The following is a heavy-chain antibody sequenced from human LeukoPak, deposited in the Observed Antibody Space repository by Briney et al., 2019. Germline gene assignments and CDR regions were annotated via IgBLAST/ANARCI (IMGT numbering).Heavy chain of an antibody. CDR3: ARTFYYDNSGHFDI. Sequence: ASVKVSCKASGYTITGYYMHWVRQAPGQGLEWMGRINPNSGATNYAQKFQGRVTMTRDTSISTVYMELSRLRSDDTAVYFCARTFYYDNSGHFDIWGQGTVVTVSS. J-gene: IGHJ3*02. CDR1: GYTITGYY. D-gene: IGHD3-22*01. V-gene: IGHV1-2*06. CDR2: INPNSGAT.